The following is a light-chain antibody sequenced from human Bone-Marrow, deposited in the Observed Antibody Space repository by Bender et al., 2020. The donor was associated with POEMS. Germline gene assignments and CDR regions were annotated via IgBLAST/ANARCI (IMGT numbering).Light chain of an antibody. V-gene: IGLV3-1*01. CDR3: QAWDTHIV. CDR1: ELGKKY. CDR2: QDT. J-gene: IGLJ2*01. Sequence: SYELTQTPSVSVSPGQTATIDCSGDELGKKYSAWYQKRPGLPPVLLIYQDTRRHSGIPERFSASNSGNTATLTISETQAMDEADYYCQAWDTHIVFGGGTRLTVL.